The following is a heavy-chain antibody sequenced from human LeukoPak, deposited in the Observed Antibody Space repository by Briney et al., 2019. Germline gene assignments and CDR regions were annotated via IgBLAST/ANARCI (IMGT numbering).Heavy chain of an antibody. J-gene: IGHJ4*02. Sequence: GGSLRLSCAASGFTFTSYSMNWVRQAPGKGLEWVSTISGGGGSTYYADSVKGRFTISRDNSKNTLYLQMNSLRAEDTAVYYCAKDGYSPFDYWGQGTLVTVSS. V-gene: IGHV3-23*01. CDR1: GFTFTSYS. CDR3: AKDGYSPFDY. D-gene: IGHD5-24*01. CDR2: ISGGGGST.